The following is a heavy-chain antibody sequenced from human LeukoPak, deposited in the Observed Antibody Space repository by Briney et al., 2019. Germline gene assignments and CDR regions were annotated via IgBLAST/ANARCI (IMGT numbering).Heavy chain of an antibody. J-gene: IGHJ4*01. Sequence: PSETLSLTCAVYGGSFSGYYWSWIRQPPGKGLEWIGEINHRGSTSYNPSLKSRLNISKDKFKNQFYLKMTSVTVADTAVNFCARVKAVAGTLPHLLDYWGQGTLVTVSS. CDR3: ARVKAVAGTLPHLLDY. CDR1: GGSFSGYY. V-gene: IGHV4-34*01. CDR2: INHRGST. D-gene: IGHD6-19*01.